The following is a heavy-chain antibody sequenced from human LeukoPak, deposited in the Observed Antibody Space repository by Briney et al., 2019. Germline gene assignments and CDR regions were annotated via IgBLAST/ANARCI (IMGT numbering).Heavy chain of an antibody. V-gene: IGHV1-24*01. CDR3: ATILRDSYGYYFDY. CDR1: RYTLTELS. CDR2: FDPEDGET. J-gene: IGHJ4*02. D-gene: IGHD5-18*01. Sequence: APVKVSCKVSRYTLTELSMHWVRQAPGKGLEWMGGFDPEDGETIYAQKFQGRVTMTEDTSTDTAYMELSSLRSEDTAVYYCATILRDSYGYYFDYWGQGTLVTVSS.